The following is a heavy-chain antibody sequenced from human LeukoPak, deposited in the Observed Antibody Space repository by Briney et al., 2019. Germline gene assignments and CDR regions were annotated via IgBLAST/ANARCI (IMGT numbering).Heavy chain of an antibody. CDR2: IYTSGST. Sequence: PSETLCVSCTVSGGSISSYYWSWIRQPAGKGLEWIGRIYTSGSTNYNPSLKSRVTMSVDTSKNQFSLKLSSVTAADTAVYYCARALRAVARRYCSGGSWTGWFVPWGQVGLATVSS. CDR1: GGSISSYY. D-gene: IGHD2-15*01. J-gene: IGHJ5*02. CDR3: ARALRAVARRYCSGGSWTGWFVP. V-gene: IGHV4-4*07.